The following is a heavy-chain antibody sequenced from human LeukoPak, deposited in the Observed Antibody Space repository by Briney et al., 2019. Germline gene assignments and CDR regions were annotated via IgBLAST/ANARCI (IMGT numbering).Heavy chain of an antibody. CDR3: ARQGGGGRAFDI. CDR2: IYHSGST. CDR1: GYSNSSGYY. D-gene: IGHD1-26*01. J-gene: IGHJ3*02. V-gene: IGHV4-38-2*02. Sequence: PSETLSLTCTVSGYSNSSGYYWGWIRQPPGKGLEWIGSIYHSGSTYYNPSLKSRVTISIDTSKNQFSLELSSVTATDTAIYYCARQGGGGRAFDIWGQGTMVTVSS.